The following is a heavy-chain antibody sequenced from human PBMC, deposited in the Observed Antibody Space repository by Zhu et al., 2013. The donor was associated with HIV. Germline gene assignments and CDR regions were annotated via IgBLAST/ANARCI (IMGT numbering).Heavy chain of an antibody. CDR2: IIPIFGTA. CDR1: GGTFSSYA. Sequence: VQLVQSGAEVKKPGSSVKVSCKASGGTFSSYAISWVRQAPGQGLEWMGGIIPIFGTANYAQKFQGRVTITADESTSTAYMELSSLRSEDTAVYYCARWAAKSRYFDWWFGDIWGQGTMVTVSS. D-gene: IGHD3-9*01. J-gene: IGHJ3*02. CDR3: ARWAAKSRYFDWWFGDI. V-gene: IGHV1-69*01.